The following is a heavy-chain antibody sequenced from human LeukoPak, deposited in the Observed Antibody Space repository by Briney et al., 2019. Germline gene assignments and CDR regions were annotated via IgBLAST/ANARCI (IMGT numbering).Heavy chain of an antibody. CDR2: ISAYNGNT. CDR3: ARVSRNCSGGSCYSVVDY. D-gene: IGHD2-15*01. V-gene: IGHV1-18*01. Sequence: WASVKVSCKASGYTFTSYGISWVRQAPGQGLEWMGWISAYNGNTNYAQKLQGRVTMTTDTSTSTAYMELRSLRSDDTAVYYCARVSRNCSGGSCYSVVDYWGQGTLVTVSS. CDR1: GYTFTSYG. J-gene: IGHJ4*02.